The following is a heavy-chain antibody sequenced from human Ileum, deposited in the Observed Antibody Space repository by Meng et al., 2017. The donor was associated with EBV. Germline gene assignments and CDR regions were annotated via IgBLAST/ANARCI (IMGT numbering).Heavy chain of an antibody. J-gene: IGHJ4*02. Sequence: QVQLQQWGAGLLQPSETLSLTCAFHGGSPSGAYWNWIRQPPGKGLEWIGEIIHGGSPSYNPSLKSRVTISIDTSKNQLSLMLSSVTAADTAVYYCARRPAGIDYWGQGTLVTVSS. CDR2: IIHGGSP. D-gene: IGHD2-15*01. CDR3: ARRPAGIDY. V-gene: IGHV4-34*12. CDR1: GGSPSGAY.